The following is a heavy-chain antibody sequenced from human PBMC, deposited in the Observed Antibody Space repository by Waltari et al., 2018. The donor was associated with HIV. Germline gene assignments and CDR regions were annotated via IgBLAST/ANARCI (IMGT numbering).Heavy chain of an antibody. J-gene: IGHJ6*02. D-gene: IGHD6-13*01. Sequence: EVQLLESGGGLVQPGGSLRLSCAASGFTFSNYAMSWVRQAPGKGLEWFSAISGSAYSTYYAESVKGRFTISRDNSKNKLYLQMNSLRAEDTAVYFCVKEHQYSHTWYSYYGMDVWGQGTTVTVSS. CDR1: GFTFSNYA. V-gene: IGHV3-23*01. CDR3: VKEHQYSHTWYSYYGMDV. CDR2: ISGSAYST.